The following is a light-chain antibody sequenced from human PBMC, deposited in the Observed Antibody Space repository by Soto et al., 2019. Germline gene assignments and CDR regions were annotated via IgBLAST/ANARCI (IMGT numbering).Light chain of an antibody. CDR2: STN. V-gene: IGLV1-44*01. CDR3: ARWDDSLGAAYV. J-gene: IGLJ1*01. Sequence: QSVLTQPPSASGTPGQRVTISCSGSSSNIGSKTVNWYQKLPGTAPKLLIYSTNQRPSGGPDRFSGSKSGTSASLAISGLQSEDEADYYCARWDDSLGAAYVFGTGTKLTVL. CDR1: SSNIGSKT.